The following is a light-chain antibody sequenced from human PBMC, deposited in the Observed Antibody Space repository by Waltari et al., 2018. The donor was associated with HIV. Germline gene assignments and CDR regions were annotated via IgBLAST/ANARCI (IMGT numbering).Light chain of an antibody. J-gene: IGLJ2*01. CDR3: SSYTSSSPL. Sequence: QSALTPPASVSGSPGQSITISCTGTSSDVGGSNYVSWYQHHPGRAPKLMIYEVSNRPSGVSNRFSGSKSGNTASLTISGLQAEDEADYYCSSYTSSSPLFGGGTKLTVL. CDR2: EVS. V-gene: IGLV2-14*01. CDR1: SSDVGGSNY.